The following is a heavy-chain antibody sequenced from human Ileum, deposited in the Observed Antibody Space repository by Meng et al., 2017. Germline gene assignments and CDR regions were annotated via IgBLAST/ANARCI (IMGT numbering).Heavy chain of an antibody. CDR3: ATSNDRDVYYLGY. Sequence: VELLEPGPGLVKTLRALSLTCVSFGTGWVWVRPPPGKALEWIGKIFQSGRTNYNPSLRSRVIIAIETSKSQISLQLSAVTAADTAVYSCATSNDRDVYYLGYWGQGTLVTVFS. D-gene: IGHD3-22*01. CDR2: IFQSGRT. V-gene: IGHV4-4*02. CDR1: GTG. J-gene: IGHJ4*02.